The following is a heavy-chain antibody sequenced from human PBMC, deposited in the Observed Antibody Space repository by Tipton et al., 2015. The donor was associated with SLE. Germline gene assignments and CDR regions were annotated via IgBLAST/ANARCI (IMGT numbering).Heavy chain of an antibody. D-gene: IGHD4-17*01. CDR2: INHSGST. CDR3: ARGLTVTTFDY. Sequence: TLSLTCAVYGGSFSGYYWSWIRQPPGKGLEWIGEINHSGSTNYNPSLKSRVTISVDTSKNQFSLKLSSVTAADTAVYYCARGLTVTTFDYWGQGPLVTVSS. CDR1: GGSFSGYY. J-gene: IGHJ4*02. V-gene: IGHV4-34*01.